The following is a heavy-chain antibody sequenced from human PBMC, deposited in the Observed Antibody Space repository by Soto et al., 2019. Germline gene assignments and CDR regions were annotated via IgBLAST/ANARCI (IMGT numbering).Heavy chain of an antibody. CDR3: ARAELERGEVGYFVMDV. Sequence: ASVKVSGKTSGYTFSNYAISWVRQAPGQGLERMGWISSYNSNNGDTKSAQMLQGRVTMTIDTSATSAYMELRSVRSDGTAVYYCARAELERGEVGYFVMDVWGQGTTFTDSS. V-gene: IGHV1-18*04. D-gene: IGHD1-1*01. J-gene: IGHJ6*02. CDR1: GYTFSNYA. CDR2: ISSYNSNNGDT.